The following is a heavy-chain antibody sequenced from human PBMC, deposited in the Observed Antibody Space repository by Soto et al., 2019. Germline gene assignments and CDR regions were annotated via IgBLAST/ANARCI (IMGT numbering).Heavy chain of an antibody. CDR1: GYTFTSYY. Sequence: GASVKVSCKASGYTFTSYYMHWVRQAPGQGLEWMGIINPSGGGTSYAQKFQGRVTMTRDTSTSTVYMELSSLRSEDTAVCYCAMSAVEESKGIGIYYYSSYMDLWGNATPVT. CDR3: AMSAVEESKGIGIYYYSSYMDL. J-gene: IGHJ6*03. V-gene: IGHV1-46*03. D-gene: IGHD6-13*01. CDR2: INPSGGGT.